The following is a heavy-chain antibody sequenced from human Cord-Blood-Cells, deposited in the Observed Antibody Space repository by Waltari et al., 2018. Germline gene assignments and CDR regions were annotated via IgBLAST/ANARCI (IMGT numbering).Heavy chain of an antibody. Sequence: EVQLVESGGGLVQPGRSLRRSCAASGCTFDDYAMHWVRQAPGKGLEWVSGISWNSGSIGYADSVKGRFTISRDNAKNSLYLQMNSLRAEDTALYYCAKDMGYGGNSHWYFDLWGRGTLVTVSS. CDR1: GCTFDDYA. V-gene: IGHV3-9*01. J-gene: IGHJ2*01. D-gene: IGHD2-21*02. CDR2: ISWNSGSI. CDR3: AKDMGYGGNSHWYFDL.